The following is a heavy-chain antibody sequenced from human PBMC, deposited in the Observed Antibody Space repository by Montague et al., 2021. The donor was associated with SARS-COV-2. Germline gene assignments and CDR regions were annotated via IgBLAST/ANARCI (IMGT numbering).Heavy chain of an antibody. Sequence: SETLSLTCTVSGFSIGSGDYWGWIRQPPGKGLEWIGSIYHSGTTYYNPSLQSRVTISLDTSKNQFFLKVTSVTAAATAAYYWARQAAGSYFYYGVDVWGQGTTATVSS. V-gene: IGHV4-38-2*02. D-gene: IGHD6-13*01. CDR1: GFSIGSGDY. CDR2: IYHSGTT. J-gene: IGHJ6*02. CDR3: ARQAAGSYFYYGVDV.